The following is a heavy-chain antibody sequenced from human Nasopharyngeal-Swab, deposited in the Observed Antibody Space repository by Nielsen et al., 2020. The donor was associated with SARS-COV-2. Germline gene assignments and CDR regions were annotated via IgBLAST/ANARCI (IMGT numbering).Heavy chain of an antibody. CDR2: INRGGST. Sequence: SETLSLTCAVYGGSFSDYYLTWIRQPPGKGLEWIGEINRGGSTIYNPALKSRVTISVDTSRNQFSLRLGSVTAADTAVYYCARLEITLVGGEIHDYWGQGTLVTVSP. CDR3: ARLEITLVGGEIHDY. J-gene: IGHJ4*02. CDR1: GGSFSDYY. V-gene: IGHV4-34*01. D-gene: IGHD3-10*01.